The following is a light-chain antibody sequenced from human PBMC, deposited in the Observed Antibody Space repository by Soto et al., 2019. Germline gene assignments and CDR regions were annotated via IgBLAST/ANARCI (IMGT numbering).Light chain of an antibody. CDR3: QQYGSSPPYT. V-gene: IGKV3-20*01. CDR2: GAS. J-gene: IGKJ2*01. Sequence: DIVLTQSPGIQSLSPGERATLSCRASQSVSSSYLAWYQQKPGQAPRLLIYGASNRATGIPGRFSASGSKTNFILTITRLEPEDFAVYYCQQYGSSPPYTFGQGTKLEIK. CDR1: QSVSSSY.